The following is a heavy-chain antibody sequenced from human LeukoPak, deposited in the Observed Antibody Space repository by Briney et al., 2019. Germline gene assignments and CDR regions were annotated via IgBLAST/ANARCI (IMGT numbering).Heavy chain of an antibody. J-gene: IGHJ6*03. V-gene: IGHV4-39*01. CDR1: GASINSSDRY. Sequence: SETLSLTCTVSGASINSSDRYWGWIRQPPGKGLEWIGSIYYSGITYHNPSLKSRVTISVDTSNNQFSLKMSSVTAADTAVYFCVRHQEGMVRGVLYYMDVRGKGTTVIISS. CDR3: VRHQEGMVRGVLYYMDV. D-gene: IGHD3-10*01. CDR2: IYYSGIT.